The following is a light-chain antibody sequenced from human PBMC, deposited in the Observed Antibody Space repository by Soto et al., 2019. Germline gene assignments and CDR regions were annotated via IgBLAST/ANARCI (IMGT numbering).Light chain of an antibody. V-gene: IGKV3-11*01. CDR3: QQHANWPLT. Sequence: EIVLTQSPATLSLSPGERATLSCSASQSVGNNLAWYQQKPGQAPGLLIYEASTRATGIPARCSGSGSGTDFTLSISSLEPEDFGVYYCQQHANWPLTFGGGTKVDIK. J-gene: IGKJ4*01. CDR1: QSVGNN. CDR2: EAS.